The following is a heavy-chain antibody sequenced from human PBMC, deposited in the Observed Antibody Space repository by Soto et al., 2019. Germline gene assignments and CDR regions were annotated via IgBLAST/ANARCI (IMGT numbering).Heavy chain of an antibody. D-gene: IGHD6-13*01. CDR2: ISSGGSTI. CDR3: ARDRAAGGY. CDR1: GFSFSDYE. J-gene: IGHJ4*02. V-gene: IGHV3-48*03. Sequence: PGGSLRLSCVASGFSFSDYEMNWVRQAPGKGPEWVAYISSGGSTIHYADSVRGRFTVSRDNARNSLYLQMNTLSVEDTALYYCARDRAAGGYWGQGTLVTVSS.